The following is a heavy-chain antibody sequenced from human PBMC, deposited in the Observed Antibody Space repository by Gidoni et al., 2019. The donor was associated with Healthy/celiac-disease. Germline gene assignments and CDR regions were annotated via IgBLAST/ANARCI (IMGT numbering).Heavy chain of an antibody. J-gene: IGHJ6*03. CDR1: CGSFRGYY. Sequence: QVQLQQLGAGLLKPSDPLSLTCAVHCGSFRGYYWSWIRQPPGKGLEWIGEINHSGSTNYNPSLKSRVTISVDAYKNQFSLKLSSVTAADTAVYYCARRGYGVNYYYDDMDVWGKGTTVTVSS. CDR3: ARRGYGVNYYYDDMDV. CDR2: INHSGST. D-gene: IGHD4-17*01. V-gene: IGHV4-34*01.